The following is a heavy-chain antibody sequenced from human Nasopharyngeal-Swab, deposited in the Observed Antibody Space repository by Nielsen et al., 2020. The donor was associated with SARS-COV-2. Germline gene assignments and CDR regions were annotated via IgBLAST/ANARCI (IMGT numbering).Heavy chain of an antibody. CDR1: GFTFSSYW. Sequence: GGSLRLSCAASGFTFSSYWMHWVRQAPGKGLVWVSRINGDGSSTTYADSVRGRFTISRDNAKNSLYLQMNSLRAEDTAVYYCAREPIAAAGTGWFDPWGQGTLVTVSS. V-gene: IGHV3-74*01. CDR2: INGDGSST. J-gene: IGHJ5*02. CDR3: AREPIAAAGTGWFDP. D-gene: IGHD6-13*01.